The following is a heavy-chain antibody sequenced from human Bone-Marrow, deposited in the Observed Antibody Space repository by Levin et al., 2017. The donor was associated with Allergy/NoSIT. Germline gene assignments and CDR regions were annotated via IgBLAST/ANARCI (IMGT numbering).Heavy chain of an antibody. CDR3: AKNLGADEGDDILTGLFDY. V-gene: IGHV3-23*01. CDR2: ISGSGGRT. CDR1: GFTFDTFT. Sequence: GGSLRLSCGASGFTFDTFTMSWVRQGPGRGLEWLADISGSGGRTYYADSVKGRFSISRDNSKNIVYLPMNSLRGEDTAVYYCAKNLGADEGDDILTGLFDYRGQGTLVTVSS. J-gene: IGHJ4*02. D-gene: IGHD3-9*01.